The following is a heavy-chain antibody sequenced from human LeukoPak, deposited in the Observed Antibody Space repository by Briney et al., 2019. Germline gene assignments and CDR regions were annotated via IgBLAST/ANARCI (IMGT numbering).Heavy chain of an antibody. CDR1: GFTFSSYW. CDR2: IKQDGSEK. J-gene: IGHJ5*02. V-gene: IGHV3-7*03. Sequence: GGSLRLSCAASGFTFSSYWMSWVRQAPGKGLEWVANIKQDGSEKYYVDSVKGRFTISRDNAKNSLYLQMNSLRAEDTAVYYCARGYGSWYGDNWFDPWGQGTLVTVSS. D-gene: IGHD6-13*01. CDR3: ARGYGSWYGDNWFDP.